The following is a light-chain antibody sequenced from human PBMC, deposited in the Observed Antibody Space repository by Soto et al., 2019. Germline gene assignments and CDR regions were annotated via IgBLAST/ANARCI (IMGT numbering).Light chain of an antibody. V-gene: IGKV1-9*01. CDR1: QGISSY. CDR3: QQLNSYPLT. J-gene: IGKJ4*01. CDR2: AAS. Sequence: DNQITRSPSTLSASVGDRVTITCRASQGISSYLAWYQQKPGKAPKLLIYAASTLQSGVPSRFSGSGSGTDFTLTISSLQPEDFATYYCQQLNSYPLTFAGGTKVDI.